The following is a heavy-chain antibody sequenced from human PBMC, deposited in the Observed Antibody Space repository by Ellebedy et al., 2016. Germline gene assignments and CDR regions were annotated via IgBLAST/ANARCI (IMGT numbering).Heavy chain of an antibody. CDR2: IYYSGST. CDR3: ARGGDYDFWSGY. Sequence: SETLSLTXTVSGDSISSSSYYWGWIRQPPGKGLEYIGSIYYSGSTYYNPSLKSRVTKSVDTSKNQFSLKLSSVTAADTAVYYCARGGDYDFWSGYWGQGTLVTVSS. V-gene: IGHV4-39*01. J-gene: IGHJ4*02. CDR1: GDSISSSSYY. D-gene: IGHD3-3*01.